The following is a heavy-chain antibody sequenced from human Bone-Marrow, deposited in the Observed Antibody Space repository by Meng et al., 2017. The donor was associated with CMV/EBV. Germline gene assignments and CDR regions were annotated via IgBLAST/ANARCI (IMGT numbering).Heavy chain of an antibody. CDR3: ARVEGGSYYRSYFDY. V-gene: IGHV1-2*02. J-gene: IGHJ4*02. D-gene: IGHD1-26*01. CDR1: GYTFTGYY. Sequence: ASVKVSCKASGYTFTGYYMHWVRQAPGQGLEWMGWINPNSGGTNYAQKFQGRVTMTRDTSISTAYMELSRLRSDDTAVYYCARVEGGSYYRSYFDYWGQGPLVTVSS. CDR2: INPNSGGT.